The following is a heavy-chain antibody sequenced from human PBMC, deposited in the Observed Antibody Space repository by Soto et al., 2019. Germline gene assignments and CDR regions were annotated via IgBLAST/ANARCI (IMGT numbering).Heavy chain of an antibody. CDR2: INHSGST. Sequence: QVQLQQWGAGLLKPSETLSLTCAVYGGSFSGYYWSWIRQPPGKGLEWIGEINHSGSTNYNPSLKSRVTISVDTSKNQFSLKLSAVTAADTAVYYCARGRRSSWLGPVYYYYYMDVWGKGTTVTVSS. CDR3: ARGRRSSWLGPVYYYYYMDV. J-gene: IGHJ6*03. CDR1: GGSFSGYY. V-gene: IGHV4-34*01. D-gene: IGHD6-13*01.